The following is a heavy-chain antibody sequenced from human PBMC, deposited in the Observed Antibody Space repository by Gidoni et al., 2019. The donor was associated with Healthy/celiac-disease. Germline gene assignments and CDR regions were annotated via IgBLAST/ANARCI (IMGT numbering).Heavy chain of an antibody. V-gene: IGHV4-59*01. Sequence: QVQLQESGPGLVKPSETLSLTCSVSGGSISPFYWSWLRQPPGEGLEWIGYVDYGGSTNYNPSLESRVTISVDTSKNQFSLKLSSVTAADTAAYYCARGGYCSGGRCYSWPYWGQGTLVTVSS. D-gene: IGHD2-15*01. CDR3: ARGGYCSGGRCYSWPY. J-gene: IGHJ4*02. CDR2: VDYGGST. CDR1: GGSISPFY.